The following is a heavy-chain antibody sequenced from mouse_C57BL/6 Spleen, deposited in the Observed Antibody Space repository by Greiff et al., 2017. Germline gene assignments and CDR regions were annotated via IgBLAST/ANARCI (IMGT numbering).Heavy chain of an antibody. CDR3: ARGRGSSTPFDY. V-gene: IGHV1-69*01. D-gene: IGHD1-1*01. CDR1: GYTFTSYW. J-gene: IGHJ2*01. CDR2: IDPSDSYP. Sequence: QVQLKESGAELVMPGASVKLSCKASGYTFTSYWMHWVKQRPGQGLEWIGEIDPSDSYPNYNQKFKGKSTLTVDKSSSTAYMQLSSLTSEDSAVYYCARGRGSSTPFDYWGQGTTLTVSS.